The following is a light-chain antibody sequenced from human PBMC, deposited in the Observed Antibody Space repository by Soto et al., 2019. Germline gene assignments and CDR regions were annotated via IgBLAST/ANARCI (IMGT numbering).Light chain of an antibody. CDR3: QQYNNWLPIT. Sequence: EIVMTQSPGTLSVSPGERATLSCRASQSGSSNLAWYQQKPGQAPRVLIYGASTRAPGVPARFSGSGSETEFTLTISSLQSEDFAVYYCQQYNNWLPITFGQGTRLEIK. V-gene: IGKV3-15*01. CDR2: GAS. CDR1: QSGSSN. J-gene: IGKJ5*01.